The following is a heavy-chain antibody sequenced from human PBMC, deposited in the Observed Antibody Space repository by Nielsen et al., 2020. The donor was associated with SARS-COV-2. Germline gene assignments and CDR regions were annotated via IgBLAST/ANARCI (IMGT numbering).Heavy chain of an antibody. Sequence: GGSLRLSCAASGFTFSSYSMNWVRQAPGKGLEWVSYISSRSSTIYYADSVKGRFTISRDNAKNSLYLQMNSLRAEDTAVYYCARGPVYYYYYGMDVWGQGTTVTVSS. CDR1: GFTFSSYS. CDR3: ARGPVYYYYYGMDV. J-gene: IGHJ6*02. CDR2: ISSRSSTI. V-gene: IGHV3-48*01.